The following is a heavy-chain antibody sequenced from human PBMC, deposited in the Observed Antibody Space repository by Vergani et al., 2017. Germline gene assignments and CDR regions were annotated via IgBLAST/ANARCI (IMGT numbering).Heavy chain of an antibody. CDR2: ISDGGETK. Sequence: QVQLVASGGGLVRPGGSLRLSCAASGFIFSDYHMTWIRQTPGKGLEWLAHISDGGETKMYAESLKGRFTVSRDNTKSSLYLQMNSLRAEDTGVYYCARDRYYLGSGSYPYFYYYGLDVWGQGTAVTVSS. CDR3: ARDRYYLGSGSYPYFYYYGLDV. D-gene: IGHD3-10*01. J-gene: IGHJ6*02. CDR1: GFIFSDYH. V-gene: IGHV3-11*04.